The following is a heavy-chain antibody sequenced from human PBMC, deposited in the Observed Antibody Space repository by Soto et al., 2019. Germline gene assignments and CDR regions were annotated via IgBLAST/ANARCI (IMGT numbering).Heavy chain of an antibody. V-gene: IGHV4-59*02. J-gene: IGHJ4*02. D-gene: IGHD6-19*01. CDR1: GGSVSSFF. CDR2: LYYSGST. CDR3: ARVRHGWTFFDY. Sequence: QVQLQESGPGLVKPSETLSLTCTVSGGSVSSFFWSWIRQPPGKGLEWIGYLYYSGSTHYSPSLKIRVTISVDTSKKQFSLQLNSVTAADAAVYYCARVRHGWTFFDYWSQGTLVTVSS.